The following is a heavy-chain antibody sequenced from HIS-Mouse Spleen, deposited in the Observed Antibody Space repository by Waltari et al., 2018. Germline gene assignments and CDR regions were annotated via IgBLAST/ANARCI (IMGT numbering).Heavy chain of an antibody. Sequence: QVQLVESGVGVVQPGRSLRLSCAASGFPFSRYAMHWVRQAPGKGLEWVAVISYDGSNKYYADSVKGRFTISRDNSKNTLYLQMNSLRAEDTAVYYCAKASSGWLDYWGQGTLVTVSS. CDR1: GFPFSRYA. V-gene: IGHV3-30*18. J-gene: IGHJ4*02. D-gene: IGHD6-19*01. CDR3: AKASSGWLDY. CDR2: ISYDGSNK.